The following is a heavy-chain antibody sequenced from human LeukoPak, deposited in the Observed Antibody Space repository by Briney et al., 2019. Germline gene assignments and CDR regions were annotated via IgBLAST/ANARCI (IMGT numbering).Heavy chain of an antibody. CDR1: GYIFSSYG. V-gene: IGHV1-8*02. D-gene: IGHD7-27*01. Sequence: DSVKVSCTASGYIFSSYGINWVRQAPGQGLEWMGWMSPKSGNTGYAQKFQGRVTMTRNTAISTAYMELSSLRSEDTAVYYCVRTPPNWGADYWGQGTLVTVSS. CDR2: MSPKSGNT. CDR3: VRTPPNWGADY. J-gene: IGHJ4*02.